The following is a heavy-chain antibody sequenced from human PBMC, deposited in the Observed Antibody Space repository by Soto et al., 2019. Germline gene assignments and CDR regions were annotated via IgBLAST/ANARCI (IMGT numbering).Heavy chain of an antibody. CDR2: IERFSGYR. CDR3: ARDEVDVESWAFGI. V-gene: IGHV3-21*06. Sequence: EVQLVESGGGLVKPGGSLRLSCAASGLALSTYSMNWVRQAPWKGLEWVSSIERFSGYRYYADSVKGRFTISRNNAKNSLCLQMDSLRAEDTAVYYCARDEVDVESWAFGIWGQGTMVTVSS. D-gene: IGHD3-3*01. CDR1: GLALSTYS. J-gene: IGHJ3*02.